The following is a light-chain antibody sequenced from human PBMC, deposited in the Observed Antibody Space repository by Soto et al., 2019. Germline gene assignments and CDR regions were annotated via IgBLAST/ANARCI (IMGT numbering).Light chain of an antibody. CDR3: QKYHEYS. J-gene: IGKJ1*01. V-gene: IGKV1-5*01. CDR1: HSINNW. Sequence: DIQMTQSPSTLSASVGDRVTITCRASHSINNWLAWYQQKPGKAPKLLIYDASSLESGVPSGFSGSGSGTEIPLTLSCPEPDDFASYFRQKYHEYSFGQGTKVDIK. CDR2: DAS.